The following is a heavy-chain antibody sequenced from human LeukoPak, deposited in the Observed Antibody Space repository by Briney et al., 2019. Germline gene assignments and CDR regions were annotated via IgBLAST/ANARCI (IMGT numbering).Heavy chain of an antibody. D-gene: IGHD4-11*01. CDR2: VYYSGST. CDR3: ARDGSNWSNDYYHGVDV. J-gene: IGHJ6*02. V-gene: IGHV4-59*01. Sequence: SETLSLTCTVSGGSISSFYWSWIRQPPGKGLEWIGYVYYSGSTDYNPSLKSRVTISVDTSKNQFFLKLSSVTAADTAVYYCARDGSNWSNDYYHGVDVWGQGTTVTVSS. CDR1: GGSISSFY.